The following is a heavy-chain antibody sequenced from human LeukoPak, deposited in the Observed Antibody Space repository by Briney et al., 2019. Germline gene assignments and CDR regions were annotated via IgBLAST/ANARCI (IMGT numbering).Heavy chain of an antibody. Sequence: PSETLSLTCTVSGGSISSYYWGWIRQPAGKGLEWIGRIYTSGSTNYNPSLKSRVTISVDKSKNQFSLKLSSVTAADTAVYYCAREPTGVGVVKDAFDIWGQGTMVIVSS. CDR1: GGSISSYY. CDR3: AREPTGVGVVKDAFDI. J-gene: IGHJ3*02. V-gene: IGHV4-4*07. CDR2: IYTSGST. D-gene: IGHD3-3*01.